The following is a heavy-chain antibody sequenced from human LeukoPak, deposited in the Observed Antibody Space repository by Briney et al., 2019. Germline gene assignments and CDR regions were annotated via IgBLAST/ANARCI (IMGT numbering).Heavy chain of an antibody. CDR2: IRYDGSNK. CDR3: ANRGSSWLHFDY. CDR1: GFTFSSYG. J-gene: IGHJ4*02. V-gene: IGHV3-30*02. Sequence: GGSLRLSCAASGFTFSSYGMHWVRQAPGKGLEWVAFIRYDGSNKYYADSVKGRFTISRDNSKNTLYLQMNSLRAEDTAVYYCANRGSSWLHFDYWGQGTLATVSS. D-gene: IGHD6-13*01.